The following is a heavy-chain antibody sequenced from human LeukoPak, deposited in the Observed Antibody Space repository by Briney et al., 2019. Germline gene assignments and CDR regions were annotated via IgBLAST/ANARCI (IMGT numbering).Heavy chain of an antibody. V-gene: IGHV4-38-2*02. J-gene: IGHJ5*02. CDR1: GYSISSGYY. CDR2: IYHSGST. Sequence: SETLSLTCTVSGYSISSGYYWGWIRQPPGKGLEWIGSIYHSGSTYYNPSLKSRVTISVDTSKNQFSLKLSSVTAADTAVYYCARGDDIVVVPASCWFDPWGQGTLVTVSS. CDR3: ARGDDIVVVPASCWFDP. D-gene: IGHD2-2*01.